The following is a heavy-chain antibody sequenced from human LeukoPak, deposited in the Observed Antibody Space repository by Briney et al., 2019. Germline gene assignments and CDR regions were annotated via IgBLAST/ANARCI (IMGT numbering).Heavy chain of an antibody. J-gene: IGHJ4*02. Sequence: GGSLRLSCAASGFTFSSYAMSWVRQAPGKGLEWVANIKQDGNEKYYVDSVKGRFTISRDNAKNSLFLQMNSLRAEDTAVYYCARDVTVVVPTAITGGIDYWGQGTLVTVSS. CDR1: GFTFSSYA. V-gene: IGHV3-7*01. CDR2: IKQDGNEK. D-gene: IGHD2-2*02. CDR3: ARDVTVVVPTAITGGIDY.